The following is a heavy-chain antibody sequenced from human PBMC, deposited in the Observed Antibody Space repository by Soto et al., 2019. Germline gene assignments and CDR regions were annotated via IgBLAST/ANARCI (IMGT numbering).Heavy chain of an antibody. Sequence: SETLSLTCAVYGGSFSGYYWSWIRQPPGKGLEWIGEINHSGSTNYNPSLKSRVTISVDTSKNQFSLKLSSVTAADTAVYYCARGRWHYDFWSGYYTIGGLDYWGQGTLVTVSS. CDR1: GGSFSGYY. CDR2: INHSGST. V-gene: IGHV4-34*01. CDR3: ARGRWHYDFWSGYYTIGGLDY. J-gene: IGHJ4*02. D-gene: IGHD3-3*01.